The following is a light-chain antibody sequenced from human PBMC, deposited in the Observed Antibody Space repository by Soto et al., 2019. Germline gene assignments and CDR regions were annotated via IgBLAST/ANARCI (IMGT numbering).Light chain of an antibody. J-gene: IGLJ1*01. CDR2: DVS. CDR1: SSDVGGYNY. V-gene: IGLV2-14*03. CDR3: CSYTSSSTPWF. Sequence: QSVLTQPASVSGSPGQSITISCTGTSSDVGGYNYVSWYQQHPGEAPKLMIYDVSDRPSGASNRFSASKSGNTASLTISGLQPEDEADYFCCSYTSSSTPWFFGTGTKVTVL.